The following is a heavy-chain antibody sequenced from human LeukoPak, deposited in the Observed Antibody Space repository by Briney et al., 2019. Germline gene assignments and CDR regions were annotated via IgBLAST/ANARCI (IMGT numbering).Heavy chain of an antibody. J-gene: IGHJ5*02. D-gene: IGHD2/OR15-2a*01. Sequence: GGSLRLSCAASGFTFNKYAMTWVRQAPGQGLEWVSGLSDSGASTFYAESVRGGFTISRDNTKNMLYLHINSLRAEETAVYYCAKDARTGVWNIGDSWFDPWGQGTLVTVSS. V-gene: IGHV3-23*01. CDR2: LSDSGAST. CDR1: GFTFNKYA. CDR3: AKDARTGVWNIGDSWFDP.